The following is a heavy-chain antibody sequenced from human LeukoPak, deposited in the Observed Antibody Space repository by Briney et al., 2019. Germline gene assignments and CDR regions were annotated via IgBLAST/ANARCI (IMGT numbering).Heavy chain of an antibody. D-gene: IGHD4-17*01. CDR2: IIPILGIA. Sequence: SVKVSCKASGGTFSSYAISWVRQAPGQGLEWMGRIIPILGIANYAQKFQGRVTITADKSTSTAYMELSSLRSEDTAVYYCARDPHDYGDYVREGYYGMDVWGQGTAVTVSS. CDR1: GGTFSSYA. V-gene: IGHV1-69*04. CDR3: ARDPHDYGDYVREGYYGMDV. J-gene: IGHJ6*02.